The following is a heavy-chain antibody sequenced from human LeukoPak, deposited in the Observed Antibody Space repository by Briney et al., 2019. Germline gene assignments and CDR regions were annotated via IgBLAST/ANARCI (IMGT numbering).Heavy chain of an antibody. CDR3: ATWDSKYSYGRWPY. CDR2: MNPNSGNT. CDR1: GYTFTSYD. J-gene: IGHJ4*02. D-gene: IGHD5-18*01. V-gene: IGHV1-8*01. Sequence: ASVKVSCKASGYTFTSYDINWVRQATGQGLEWMGWMNPNSGNTGYAQKFQGRVAMTRNTSISTAYMELSSLRSEDTAVYYCATWDSKYSYGRWPYWGQGTLVTVSS.